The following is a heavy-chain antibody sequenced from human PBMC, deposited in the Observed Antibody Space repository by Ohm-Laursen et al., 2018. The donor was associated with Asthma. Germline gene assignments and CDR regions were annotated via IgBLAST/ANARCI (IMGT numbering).Heavy chain of an antibody. CDR2: ISYDGSNK. J-gene: IGHJ3*02. CDR1: GFTFTSYG. CDR3: ARDRSSLFDI. V-gene: IGHV3-30*03. D-gene: IGHD6-6*01. Sequence: SLRLSCAASGFTFTSYGMHWVRQAPGKGLEWVAVISYDGSNKYYADSVKGRFTISRDNSKNTLYLQMNSLRAEDTAVYYCARDRSSLFDIWGQGTMVTVSS.